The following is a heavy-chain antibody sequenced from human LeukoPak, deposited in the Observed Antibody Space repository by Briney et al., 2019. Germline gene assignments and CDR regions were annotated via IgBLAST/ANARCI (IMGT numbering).Heavy chain of an antibody. CDR2: ISYDGSNK. D-gene: IGHD6-19*01. J-gene: IGHJ4*02. CDR3: ARMTSLRHRSRIAVAVPFDY. V-gene: IGHV3-30*03. CDR1: GFTFSSYG. Sequence: PGGSLRLSCAASGFTFSSYGMHWVRQAPGKGLEWVAVISYDGSNKYYADSVKGRFTISRDNSKNTLYLQMNSLRAEDTAVYYCARMTSLRHRSRIAVAVPFDYWGQGTLVTVSS.